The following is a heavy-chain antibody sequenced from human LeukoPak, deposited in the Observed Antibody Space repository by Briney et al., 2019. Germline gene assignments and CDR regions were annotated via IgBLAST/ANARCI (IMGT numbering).Heavy chain of an antibody. J-gene: IGHJ6*03. D-gene: IGHD4-17*01. Sequence: SVKVSCKASGGTFSSYAFSWVRQAPGQGLEWMGGIIPIFGTANYAQRFQGRVTITTDESTSTAYMELSSLRSEDTAVYYCASHYGEGYYYYYMDVWGKGTTVTVSS. CDR3: ASHYGEGYYYYYMDV. V-gene: IGHV1-69*05. CDR2: IIPIFGTA. CDR1: GGTFSSYA.